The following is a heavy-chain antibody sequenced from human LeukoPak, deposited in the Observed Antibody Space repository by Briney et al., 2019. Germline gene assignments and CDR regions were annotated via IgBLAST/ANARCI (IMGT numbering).Heavy chain of an antibody. D-gene: IGHD2-21*02. CDR3: TSWGDTTAEYFQR. V-gene: IGHV3-7*01. CDR1: EFTFSNYG. J-gene: IGHJ1*01. Sequence: GGSLRLSCAATEFTFSNYGMHWVRQAPGKGLEWVAHINPDGRDTYYVDSVKGRFTISRDNAQNSMYLQMNSLGVEDTAVYYCTSWGDTTAEYFQRWGQGTLVTVSS. CDR2: INPDGRDT.